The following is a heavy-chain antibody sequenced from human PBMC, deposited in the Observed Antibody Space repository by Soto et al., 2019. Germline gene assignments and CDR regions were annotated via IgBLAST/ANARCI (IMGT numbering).Heavy chain of an antibody. V-gene: IGHV3-30*18. J-gene: IGHJ4*02. D-gene: IGHD6-19*01. CDR2: ISYDVSNK. CDR1: GFTFSTYA. Sequence: GGSLRLSCAASGFTFSTYAMYWVRQAPGKGLEWVAVISYDVSNKYYAGSVKGRFTISRDNAKNTLYLQMNSLRAEDTAVYYCAKGSGWYMDYWGQGTPVTVSS. CDR3: AKGSGWYMDY.